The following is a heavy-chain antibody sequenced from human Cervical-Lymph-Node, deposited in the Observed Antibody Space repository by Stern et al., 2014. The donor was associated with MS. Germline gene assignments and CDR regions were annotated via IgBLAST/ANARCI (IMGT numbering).Heavy chain of an antibody. CDR1: GGSISSGSYY. CDR2: IYHSGNT. Sequence: QLQLQESGPGLVQPSQTLSLTCTVSGGSISSGSYYWIWPPQHPGKGLEWIGYIYHSGNTHYNPSLKNRVTMSVDTSKSQFSLMLSSVTVADTAVYYCARNRAYDAFDIWGQGAMVAVSS. V-gene: IGHV4-31*03. CDR3: ARNRAYDAFDI. J-gene: IGHJ3*02.